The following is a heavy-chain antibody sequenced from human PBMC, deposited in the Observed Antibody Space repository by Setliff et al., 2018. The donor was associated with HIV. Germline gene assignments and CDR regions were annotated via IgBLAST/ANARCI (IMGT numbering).Heavy chain of an antibody. J-gene: IGHJ6*03. D-gene: IGHD3-22*01. CDR3: ARNLLHYDSSGLRWNYYYYYMDV. V-gene: IGHV4-34*01. CDR1: GGSFTGHY. Sequence: SETLSLTCAVYGGSFTGHYWTWIRQSPGEGLEWIGEINHSGITNYNPSLKSRVTISVDTSKNQFSLKLSSVTAADTAVYYCARNLLHYDSSGLRWNYYYYYMDVWGKGTTVTVSS. CDR2: INHSGIT.